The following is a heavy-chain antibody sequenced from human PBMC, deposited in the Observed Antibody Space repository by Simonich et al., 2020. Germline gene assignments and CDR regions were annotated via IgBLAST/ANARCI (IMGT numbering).Heavy chain of an antibody. J-gene: IGHJ6*03. CDR2: INPNSGGT. CDR3: ARGGVQYYYYYMDV. Sequence: QVQLVQSGAEVKKPGASVKVSCKASGYTFTGCYMHWLRQAPGQGLGWMGWINPNSGGTKYAQKVQGRVTMTRDTSISTAYMELSRLRSDDTAVYYCARGGVQYYYYYMDVWGKGTTVTVSS. V-gene: IGHV1-2*02. D-gene: IGHD3-3*01. CDR1: GYTFTGCY.